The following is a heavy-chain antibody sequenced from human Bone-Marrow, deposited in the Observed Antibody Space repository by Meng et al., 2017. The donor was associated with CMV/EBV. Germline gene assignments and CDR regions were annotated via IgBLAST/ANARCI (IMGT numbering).Heavy chain of an antibody. J-gene: IGHJ6*02. CDR2: IIPIFGTA. V-gene: IGHV1-69*05. Sequence: SVKVSCKASGGTFSSYAISWVRQAPGQGLEWMGGIIPIFGTANYAQKFQGRVTITTDESTSTAYMELRSLRSEDTAVYYCASSRKDYYDSSGYRDMDYYYGMDVWGQGTTVTVSS. CDR1: GGTFSSYA. CDR3: ASSRKDYYDSSGYRDMDYYYGMDV. D-gene: IGHD3-22*01.